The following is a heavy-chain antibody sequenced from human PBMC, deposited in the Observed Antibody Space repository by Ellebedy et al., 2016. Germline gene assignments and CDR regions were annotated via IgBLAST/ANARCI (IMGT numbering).Heavy chain of an antibody. CDR1: GFPFTYA. V-gene: IGHV3-23*01. CDR2: IGFGADGT. CDR3: ARDLRTVGGNPFQDYFDY. D-gene: IGHD6-19*01. J-gene: IGHJ4*02. Sequence: GGSLRLXXVASGFPFTYAMSWVRQAPGKGLEWLAVIGFGADGTCFADSVRGRLTVSRDNSKNTIYLQRNSLRAEDSAVYYCARDLRTVGGNPFQDYFDYWGQGTLVTVSS.